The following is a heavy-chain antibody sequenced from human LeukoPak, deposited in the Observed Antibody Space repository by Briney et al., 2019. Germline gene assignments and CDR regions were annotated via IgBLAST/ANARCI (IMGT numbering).Heavy chain of an antibody. Sequence: ASVKVSCKASGYTFTSYGISWVRQAPGQGLEWMGWISAYNRNTNYAQTLQGRVTMTTDTSTSTAYMELRSLRSDATAVYYCARVRGAGLFAYWGQGTLVTVSS. V-gene: IGHV1-18*01. CDR1: GYTFTSYG. J-gene: IGHJ4*02. CDR2: ISAYNRNT. D-gene: IGHD6-19*01. CDR3: ARVRGAGLFAY.